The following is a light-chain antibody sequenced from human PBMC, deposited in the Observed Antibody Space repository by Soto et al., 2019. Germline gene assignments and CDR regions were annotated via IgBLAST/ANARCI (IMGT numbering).Light chain of an antibody. CDR1: QSISDT. Sequence: EIVMTQSPATLSVSPGGSATLSCRASQSISDTLAWYQQHPGQPPRLLIYGVSKRATGFPARFSGSGSGTDFTLTISSLQSEDFAVYYCQQYNNWPWTFGQGTKVDIK. CDR3: QQYNNWPWT. CDR2: GVS. J-gene: IGKJ1*01. V-gene: IGKV3-15*01.